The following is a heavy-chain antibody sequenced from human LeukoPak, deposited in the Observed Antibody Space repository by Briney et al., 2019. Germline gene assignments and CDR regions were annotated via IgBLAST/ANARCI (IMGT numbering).Heavy chain of an antibody. V-gene: IGHV3-53*01. CDR3: ARVGYYARDY. J-gene: IGHJ4*02. D-gene: IGHD3-10*01. CDR2: IYSGGST. CDR1: GFTVRSND. Sequence: GGSLRLSCAASGFTVRSNDMRWVRQAPGKGLEWVSVIYSGGSTYYADSVKGRFTISRDNSKNTLYLQMNSLRAEDTAVYYCARVGYYARDYWGQGTLVTVSS.